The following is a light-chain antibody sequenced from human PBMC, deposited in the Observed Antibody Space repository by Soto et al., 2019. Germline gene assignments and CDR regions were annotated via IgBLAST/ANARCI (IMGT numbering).Light chain of an antibody. CDR1: QDINNR. Sequence: DIHMTQSPSSLSASVGDRVIITCRASQDINNRLGWYQQKPEKARKSMIYRASNLQSGVPSRFIGSGSATEFTLTINNLQPEDFATYFCQQYEDSPLTFGGGTRVDIK. V-gene: IGKV1D-16*01. J-gene: IGKJ4*01. CDR2: RAS. CDR3: QQYEDSPLT.